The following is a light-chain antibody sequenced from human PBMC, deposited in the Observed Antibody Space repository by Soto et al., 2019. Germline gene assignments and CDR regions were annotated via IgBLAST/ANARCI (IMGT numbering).Light chain of an antibody. CDR1: SSNIGTNT. V-gene: IGLV1-44*01. CDR3: AAWDDSLNGVV. J-gene: IGLJ3*02. Sequence: QLVLTQPPSASETPGQRVTISCSGSSSNIGTNTVNWYQHLPGTAPKVLIYSDNQRSSGVPDRISGSKSGTSASLAISGLQSEDEGDYYCAAWDDSLNGVVFGGGTKLTVL. CDR2: SDN.